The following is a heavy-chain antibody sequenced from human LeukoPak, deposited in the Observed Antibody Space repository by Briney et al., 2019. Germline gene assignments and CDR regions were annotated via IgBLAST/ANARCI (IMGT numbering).Heavy chain of an antibody. CDR3: ARGPRYDSSGYHD. J-gene: IGHJ4*02. V-gene: IGHV3-11*01. CDR2: ISSSGSAI. CDR1: GFTFSDYY. Sequence: GGSLRLSCAASGFTFSDYYMSWIRQAPGKGLEWVSYISSSGSAISYADSVKGRFTISRDNAKNSLYLQMNSLRAEDTAVCYCARGPRYDSSGYHDWGQGTLVTVSS. D-gene: IGHD3-22*01.